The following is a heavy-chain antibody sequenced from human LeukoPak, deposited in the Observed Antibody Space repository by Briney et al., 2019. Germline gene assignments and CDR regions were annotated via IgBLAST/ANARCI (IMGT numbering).Heavy chain of an antibody. CDR3: AKVRPDPLVGATKRGAFDI. V-gene: IGHV1-69*13. J-gene: IGHJ3*02. D-gene: IGHD1-26*01. CDR2: IIPIFGTA. CDR1: GGTFSSYA. Sequence: SVKVSCKASGGTFSSYAISWVRQAPGQGLEWMGGIIPIFGTANYAQKFQGRVTITADESTSTAYMELSSLRSEDTAVYYCAKVRPDPLVGATKRGAFDIWGQGTMVTVSS.